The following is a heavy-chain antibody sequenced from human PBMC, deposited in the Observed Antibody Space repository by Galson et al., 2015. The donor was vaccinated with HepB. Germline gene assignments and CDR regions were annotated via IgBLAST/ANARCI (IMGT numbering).Heavy chain of an antibody. CDR2: IKHDGTEQ. D-gene: IGHD3-22*01. Sequence: SLRLPCAASGFTVKSHYYMSWVRQAPGKELEWVADIKHDGTEQHYVDSVEGRFTIPRDNARNSFFLQMDSLRAEDKAVYYCARENYYDGSGSDAFDMWGQGTMVTVSA. CDR1: GFTVKSHYY. V-gene: IGHV3-7*01. CDR3: ARENYYDGSGSDAFDM. J-gene: IGHJ3*02.